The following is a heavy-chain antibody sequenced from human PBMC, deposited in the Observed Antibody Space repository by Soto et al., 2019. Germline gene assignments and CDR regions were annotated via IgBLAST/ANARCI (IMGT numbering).Heavy chain of an antibody. V-gene: IGHV3-15*01. CDR2: IKIDAYVGAI. CDR3: TTTKGRLEPPTNDF. D-gene: IGHD2-8*01. J-gene: IGHJ4*02. CDR1: GFTFSNAW. Sequence: EVQLVESGGGLVKPGGSLIISCAASGFTFSNAWMRWVRRAPGKGLDWVGRIKIDAYVGAIDYAAPVKGRFTISIDDLKNTLFLQMNNLKAEDTAVYSCTTTKGRLEPPTNDFWGQGTPVIVSS.